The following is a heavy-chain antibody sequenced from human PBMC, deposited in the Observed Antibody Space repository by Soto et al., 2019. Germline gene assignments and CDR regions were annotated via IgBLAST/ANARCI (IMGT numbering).Heavy chain of an antibody. CDR3: ATYRKFFQI. Sequence: SDTLSLTCSVSCGYISGGYSSCICIRQPPGKGLEWIGFIYNSGSTYYNSSLKSRVTISVDRSKNHFFLNLTSVTAADTAVYYCATYRKFFQIWGRGTKVTVSS. V-gene: IGHV4-30-2*01. CDR1: CGYISGGYSS. J-gene: IGHJ3*02. CDR2: IYNSGST.